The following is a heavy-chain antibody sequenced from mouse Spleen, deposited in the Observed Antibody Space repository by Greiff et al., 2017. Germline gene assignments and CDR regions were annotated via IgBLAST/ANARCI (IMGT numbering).Heavy chain of an antibody. V-gene: IGHV5-6-2*01. Sequence: EVKLVESGGGLVKPGGSLKLSCAASGFTFSSYAMSWVRQTPEKRLEWVAAINSNGGSTYYPDTVKDRFTISRDNAKNTLYLQMSSLRSEDTALYYCARHGNSAWFAYWGQGTLVTVSA. CDR3: ARHGNSAWFAY. CDR1: GFTFSSYA. CDR2: INSNGGST. J-gene: IGHJ3*01. D-gene: IGHD2-1*01.